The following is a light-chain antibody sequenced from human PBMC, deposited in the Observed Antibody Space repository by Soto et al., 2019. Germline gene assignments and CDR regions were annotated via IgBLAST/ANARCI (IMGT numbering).Light chain of an antibody. CDR2: GAS. CDR3: QQYGSSRWT. V-gene: IGKV3-20*01. CDR1: QSVSSNY. J-gene: IGKJ1*01. Sequence: ENVLTQSTGTLSLSPGERATLSCRASQSVSSNYVAWYQQKPGQAPRLLVYGASSRATGIPDRFSGSGSGTDFTLTTSRLEPEDFAVYYCQQYGSSRWTFGQGTKVDIK.